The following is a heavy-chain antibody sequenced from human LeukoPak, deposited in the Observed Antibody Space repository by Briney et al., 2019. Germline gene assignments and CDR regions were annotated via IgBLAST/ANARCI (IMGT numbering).Heavy chain of an antibody. D-gene: IGHD3-16*02. J-gene: IGHJ4*02. CDR1: GFTFSSYS. CDR3: ARTDSFYFDY. Sequence: GGSLRLSCAASGFTFSSYSMNWVRQAPGKGLEWVSYISSSSSTIYYADSLKGRFTISRDNAKNSLYLQMNSLRAEDTAVYYCARTDSFYFDYWGQGTLVTVSS. V-gene: IGHV3-48*04. CDR2: ISSSSSTI.